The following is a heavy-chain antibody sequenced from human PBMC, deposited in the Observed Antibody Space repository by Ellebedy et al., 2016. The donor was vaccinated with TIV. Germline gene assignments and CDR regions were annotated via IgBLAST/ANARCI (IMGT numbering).Heavy chain of an antibody. CDR3: AKDLAGATAL. CDR2: ISGSGGST. J-gene: IGHJ4*02. D-gene: IGHD2-21*02. V-gene: IGHV3-23*01. CDR1: GFTFSSYA. Sequence: GGSLRLSCAASGFTFSSYAMSWVRQAPGKGLEWVSGISGSGGSTYYADSVKGRFTISRDNSKNTLFLQMNSLRAEDTALYYCAKDLAGATALWGQGALVTVSS.